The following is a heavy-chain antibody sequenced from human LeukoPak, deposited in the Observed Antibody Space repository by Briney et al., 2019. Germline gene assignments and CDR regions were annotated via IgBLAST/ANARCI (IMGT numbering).Heavy chain of an antibody. V-gene: IGHV3-74*01. J-gene: IGHJ4*02. Sequence: GGSLRLSCAASGFTFSSYWMHWVRQAPGKGLVWVSRIDSDGSSTSYADSVKGRFTISRDNAKNTLYLQMNSLRAEDTAVYYCASPEYYYDSSGYLGYWGQGTLVTVSS. D-gene: IGHD3-22*01. CDR3: ASPEYYYDSSGYLGY. CDR1: GFTFSSYW. CDR2: IDSDGSST.